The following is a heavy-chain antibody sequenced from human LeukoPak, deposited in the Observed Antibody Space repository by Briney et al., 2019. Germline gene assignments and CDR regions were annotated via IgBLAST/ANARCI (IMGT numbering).Heavy chain of an antibody. J-gene: IGHJ4*02. D-gene: IGHD2-15*01. V-gene: IGHV3-48*01. CDR1: GFTFSSYS. Sequence: SGGSLRLSCAASGFTFSSYSMNWVRQAPGKGLEWVSYISSSSSTIYYADSVKGRFTVSRDNAKNSLYLQMNSLRAEDTAVYYCARFPGGSGGNYWGQGTLVTVSS. CDR3: ARFPGGSGGNY. CDR2: ISSSSSTI.